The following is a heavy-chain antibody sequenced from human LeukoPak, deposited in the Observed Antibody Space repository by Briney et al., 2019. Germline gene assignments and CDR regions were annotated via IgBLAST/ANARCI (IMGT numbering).Heavy chain of an antibody. Sequence: PGGSLRLSCAASGFTFSSYSMNWVRQAPGKGLEWVSAISNDGGGTTYADFVNGRFTISRDNSKNTLFLQMNSLRAEDTALYYCAKGSSGYFADLWGQGTLVTVSS. CDR2: ISNDGGGT. J-gene: IGHJ5*02. D-gene: IGHD3-22*01. CDR1: GFTFSSYS. CDR3: AKGSSGYFADL. V-gene: IGHV3-23*01.